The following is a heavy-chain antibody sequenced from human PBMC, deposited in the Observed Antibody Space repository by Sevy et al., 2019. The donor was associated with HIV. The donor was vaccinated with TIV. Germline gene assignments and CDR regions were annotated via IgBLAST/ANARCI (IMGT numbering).Heavy chain of an antibody. D-gene: IGHD3-22*01. CDR2: ISTSRSDI. Sequence: GGSLRLSCAASGFTFSSYNMNWVRQAPGKGLEWLAYISTSRSDIYYAGSLKGRFSITRDNAKNSLYLQMNSLRDKETVVEYCARIAVYYDGSGYQYDYWGHGTLVTVSS. J-gene: IGHJ4*01. CDR1: GFTFSSYN. V-gene: IGHV3-48*02. CDR3: ARIAVYYDGSGYQYDY.